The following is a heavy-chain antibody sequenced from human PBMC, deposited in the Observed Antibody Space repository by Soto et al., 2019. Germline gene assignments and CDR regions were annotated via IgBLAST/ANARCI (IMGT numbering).Heavy chain of an antibody. CDR3: AKDLTGIAVADPIDY. CDR1: GFTFSSYG. CDR2: ISYDGSNK. J-gene: IGHJ4*02. V-gene: IGHV3-30*18. D-gene: IGHD6-19*01. Sequence: QPGGSLRLSCAASGFTFSSYGMHWVRQAPGKGLEWVAVISYDGSNKYYADSVKGRFTISRDNSKNTLYLQMNSLRAEDTAVYYCAKDLTGIAVADPIDYWGQGTLVTVSS.